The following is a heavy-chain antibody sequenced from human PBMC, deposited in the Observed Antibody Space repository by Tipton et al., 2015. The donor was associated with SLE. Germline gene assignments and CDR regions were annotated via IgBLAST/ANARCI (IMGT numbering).Heavy chain of an antibody. D-gene: IGHD6-13*01. CDR2: IYHSGST. Sequence: LSCTVSGGSISSYYWGWIRQPPGKGLEWIGSIYHSGSTYYNPSLKSRVTISVDTSKNQFSLKLSSVTAADTAVYYCARTGYSSSWLYFQHWGQGTLVTVSS. J-gene: IGHJ1*01. V-gene: IGHV4-39*07. CDR3: ARTGYSSSWLYFQH. CDR1: GGSISSYY.